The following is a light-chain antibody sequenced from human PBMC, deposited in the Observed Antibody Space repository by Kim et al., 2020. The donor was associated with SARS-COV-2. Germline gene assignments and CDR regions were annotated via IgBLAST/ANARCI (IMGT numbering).Light chain of an antibody. CDR3: SSYAGSNNLV. V-gene: IGLV2-8*01. Sequence: GQSDNITCTGTSSDVGGYNYVSWYQQHPGKAPKLMIYEVNKRPSGVPDRFSGSKSGNTASLTVSGLQAEDEADYYCSSYAGSNNLVFGGGTQLTVL. J-gene: IGLJ2*01. CDR2: EVN. CDR1: SSDVGGYNY.